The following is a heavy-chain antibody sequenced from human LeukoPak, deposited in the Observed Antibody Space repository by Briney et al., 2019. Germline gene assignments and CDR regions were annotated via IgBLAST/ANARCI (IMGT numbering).Heavy chain of an antibody. D-gene: IGHD3-10*01. V-gene: IGHV4-39*02. Sequence: SSETLSLTCSVSGGSISSSNSYWAWIRQPPGKGLEWIGSISYSGSTSYNPSLQSRLTIFVDMSKDHFSLKLSSVTAADTAVYYCARRTLLWFGEPTRLDYWGQGTLVTVSS. CDR1: GGSISSSNSY. CDR3: ARRTLLWFGEPTRLDY. J-gene: IGHJ4*02. CDR2: ISYSGST.